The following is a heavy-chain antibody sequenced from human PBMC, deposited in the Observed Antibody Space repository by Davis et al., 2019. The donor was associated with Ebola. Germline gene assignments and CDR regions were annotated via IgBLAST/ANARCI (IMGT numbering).Heavy chain of an antibody. D-gene: IGHD2-2*01. CDR3: AREDIVVVPAALYYYYYGMDV. CDR2: INAGNGNT. V-gene: IGHV1-3*01. CDR1: GYTFTSYT. J-gene: IGHJ6*04. Sequence: ASVKVSCKASGYTFTSYTMHWVRQAPGQRLEWMGWINAGNGNTKYSQKFQGRVTISRDTPASTAYMELSSLRSEDTAVYYCAREDIVVVPAALYYYYYGMDVWGKGTTVTVSS.